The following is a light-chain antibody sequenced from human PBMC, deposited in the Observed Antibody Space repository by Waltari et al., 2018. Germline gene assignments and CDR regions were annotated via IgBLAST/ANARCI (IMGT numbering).Light chain of an antibody. CDR1: SSYVGGYNY. CDR3: CSYGGSYTYV. Sequence: QSALTQPRSVSGSPGQSVTISCTGSSSYVGGYNYVSWYQQHPDQAPKLMIYDVTKRTSGLPDRFSASKSGNMASLTISGLQAEDEADYYCCSYGGSYTYVFGTGTKVTVL. J-gene: IGLJ1*01. CDR2: DVT. V-gene: IGLV2-11*01.